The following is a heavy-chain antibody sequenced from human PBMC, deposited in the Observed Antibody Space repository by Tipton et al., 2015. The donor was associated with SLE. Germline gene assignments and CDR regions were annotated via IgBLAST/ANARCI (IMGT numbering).Heavy chain of an antibody. V-gene: IGHV3-53*01. D-gene: IGHD6-6*01. Sequence: SLRLSCAASGFSVSGTYMSWVRQAPGKGLEWVAVIYSGGTTYYRDSVKGRFSISRDTSRNMLDLEMNSLRVDDTAVYYCVARVDWYFDLWGRGTLVTVSS. CDR3: VARVDWYFDL. CDR1: GFSVSGTY. J-gene: IGHJ2*01. CDR2: IYSGGTT.